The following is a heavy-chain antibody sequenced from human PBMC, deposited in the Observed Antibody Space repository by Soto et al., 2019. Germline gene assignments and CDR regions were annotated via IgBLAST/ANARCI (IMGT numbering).Heavy chain of an antibody. CDR2: IYWNDDK. Sequence: SGPTLVNPSQTLTLTCTFSGFSLSTSGVGVGWIRQPPGKALEWLALIYWNDDKRYSPSLKSRLTITKDTSKNQVVLTMTNMDPVDTATYYCAHRVTYYYDSSGYYWFDPWGQGTLVTVSS. CDR3: AHRVTYYYDSSGYYWFDP. D-gene: IGHD3-22*01. V-gene: IGHV2-5*01. CDR1: GFSLSTSGVG. J-gene: IGHJ5*02.